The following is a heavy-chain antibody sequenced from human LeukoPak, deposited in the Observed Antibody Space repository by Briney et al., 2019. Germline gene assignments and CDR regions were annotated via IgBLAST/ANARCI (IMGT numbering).Heavy chain of an antibody. CDR1: GFTFDDYT. CDR2: ISWDGGST. Sequence: GGSLRLSCAASGFTFDDYTMHWVRQAPGKGLEWVSLISWDGGSTYYADSVKGRFTISRDNSKNSLYLQMNSLRTEDTALYYCAKDSAAAGNYYYYYMDVWGKGTTVTISS. CDR3: AKDSAAAGNYYYYYMDV. V-gene: IGHV3-43*01. J-gene: IGHJ6*03. D-gene: IGHD6-13*01.